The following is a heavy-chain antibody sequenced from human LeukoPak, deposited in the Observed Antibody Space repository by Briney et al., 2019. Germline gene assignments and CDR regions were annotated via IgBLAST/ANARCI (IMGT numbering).Heavy chain of an antibody. J-gene: IGHJ6*03. V-gene: IGHV4-59*01. CDR1: GGSISSYY. Sequence: PSETLSLTCTVSGGSISSYYWSWIRQPPGKGLEWIGYIYYSGSTNYNPSLKSRVTISVDTSKNQFSLKLSSVTAADTAVYYCAGIRIAARPESYYYYYYMDVWGKGTTVTVSS. CDR2: IYYSGST. D-gene: IGHD6-6*01. CDR3: AGIRIAARPESYYYYYYMDV.